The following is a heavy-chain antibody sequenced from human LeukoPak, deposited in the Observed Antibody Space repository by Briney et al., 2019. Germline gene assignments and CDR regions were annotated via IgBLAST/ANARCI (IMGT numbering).Heavy chain of an antibody. V-gene: IGHV4-4*02. CDR1: GGSISSSNW. CDR3: ARDKGIAVAGSHDAFDI. J-gene: IGHJ3*02. CDR2: IYHSGST. Sequence: SETLSLTCAVSGGSISSSNWWSWVRPPPGKGLEWIGEIYHSGSTNYNPSLKSRVTISVDKSKNQFSLKLSSVTAADTAVYYCARDKGIAVAGSHDAFDIWGQGTMVTVSS. D-gene: IGHD6-19*01.